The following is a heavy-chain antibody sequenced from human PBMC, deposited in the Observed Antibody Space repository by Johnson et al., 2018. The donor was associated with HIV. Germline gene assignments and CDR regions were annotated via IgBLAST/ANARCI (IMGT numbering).Heavy chain of an antibody. CDR1: GFTFDDYA. CDR2: ISWNSGRI. V-gene: IGHV3-9*03. CDR3: ARDGPRRDAYDI. Sequence: VQVVESGGGLVQPGRSLRLSCAASGFTFDDYAMHWVRQAPGKGLEWVSGISWNSGRIGYADSVKGRFTISRDNAKNSLYLQINGLRAEDMAVYYCARDGPRRDAYDIWGQGTMVTVSS. J-gene: IGHJ3*02.